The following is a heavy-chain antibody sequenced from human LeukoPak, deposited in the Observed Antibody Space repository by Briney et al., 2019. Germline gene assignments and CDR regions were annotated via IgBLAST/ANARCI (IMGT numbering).Heavy chain of an antibody. CDR3: GRASYSSYRVV. CDR2: IHDSGST. Sequence: SETLSLTCTVSGVSLSSFYWSWIRQPPGKGLEWIWYIHDSGSTKYNPSLERRVNISVDTSKNQIFLKRRSRTAADTAVFCCGRASYSSYRVVWVKGTTVTVSS. CDR1: GVSLSSFY. J-gene: IGHJ6*03. V-gene: IGHV4-59*01.